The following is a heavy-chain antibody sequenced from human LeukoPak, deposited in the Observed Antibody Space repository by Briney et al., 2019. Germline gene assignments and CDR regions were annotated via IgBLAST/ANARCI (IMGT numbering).Heavy chain of an antibody. J-gene: IGHJ5*02. CDR3: ARDFTLVLPNP. CDR2: IYSGGST. Sequence: GGSLRLTCAVSGFSVSSNYMSWVRQAPGKGLEWVSVIYSGGSTYYADSVKGRFTISRDNSKNTLYLQMNSLRAEDTAVYYCARDFTLVLPNPWGQGTLVTVSS. D-gene: IGHD2-15*01. V-gene: IGHV3-53*01. CDR1: GFSVSSNY.